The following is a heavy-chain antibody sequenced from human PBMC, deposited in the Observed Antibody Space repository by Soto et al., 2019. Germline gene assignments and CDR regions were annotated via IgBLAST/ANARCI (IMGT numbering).Heavy chain of an antibody. CDR2: IIPILGIA. D-gene: IGHD5-18*01. CDR1: GGTFSSYT. J-gene: IGHJ6*02. CDR3: ARARYSYGQYYYYYYGMDV. V-gene: IGHV1-69*02. Sequence: QVQLVQSGAEVKKPGSSVKVSCKASGGTFSSYTISWVRQAPGQGLEWMGRIIPILGIANYAQKFQGRVTIHADKSTSTAYMELSSLRSEDTAVYYCARARYSYGQYYYYYYGMDVWGQGTTVTVSS.